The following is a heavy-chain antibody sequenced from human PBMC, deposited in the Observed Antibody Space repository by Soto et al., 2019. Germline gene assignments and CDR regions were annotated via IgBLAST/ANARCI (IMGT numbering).Heavy chain of an antibody. D-gene: IGHD3-16*02. CDR3: ARDRALYVTRNDAFDL. J-gene: IGHJ3*01. V-gene: IGHV1-69*13. CDR2: IIPIFGTA. CDR1: GGTFSSYA. Sequence: SVEVSCKASGGTFSSYAISWVRQAPGQVLEWMGVIIPIFGTANYAQKFQGRVTITADESTSTAYMELSSLRSEDTAVYYCARDRALYVTRNDAFDLWGHGTMVNVS.